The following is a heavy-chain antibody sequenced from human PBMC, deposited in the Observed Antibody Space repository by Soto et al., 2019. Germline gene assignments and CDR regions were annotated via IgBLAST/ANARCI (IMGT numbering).Heavy chain of an antibody. J-gene: IGHJ4*02. CDR2: IYKSGST. D-gene: IGHD2-2*01. CDR1: SGSISGYS. Sequence: ETLSLTCTVSSGSISGYSWTWIRQPPRKGLEWIGYIYKSGSTTYNPSLKSRVTMSVDTSKSQLSLKVTSVTAADTAVYYCARGVPNCSSSSCYFDYWSQGALVTVSS. CDR3: ARGVPNCSSSSCYFDY. V-gene: IGHV4-59*01.